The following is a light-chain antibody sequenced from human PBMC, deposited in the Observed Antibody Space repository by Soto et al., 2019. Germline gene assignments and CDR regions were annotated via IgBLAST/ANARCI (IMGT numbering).Light chain of an antibody. J-gene: IGKJ1*01. CDR2: ASS. V-gene: IGKV1-6*01. Sequence: AIQMTQSPSSLSASVGDRVTITCRASQGIRNDLGWYQQKPGKAPKLLIYASSSLQSGVPSRFSGSRSGTDFTLTISSLQPEDFATYYCLQDYNYPWTFGQGTKVEIK. CDR3: LQDYNYPWT. CDR1: QGIRND.